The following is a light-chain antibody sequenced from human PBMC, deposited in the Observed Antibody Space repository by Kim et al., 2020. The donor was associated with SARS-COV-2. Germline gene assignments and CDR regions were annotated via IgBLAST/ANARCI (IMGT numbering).Light chain of an antibody. V-gene: IGKV1-5*03. Sequence: ASVGDRVTITCRASQSISSWLAWYQQKPGKAPKLLIYKASSLESGVPSRFSGSGSGTEFTLTISSLQPDDFATYYCQQYNSYSFTFGPGTKVDIK. CDR2: KAS. J-gene: IGKJ3*01. CDR3: QQYNSYSFT. CDR1: QSISSW.